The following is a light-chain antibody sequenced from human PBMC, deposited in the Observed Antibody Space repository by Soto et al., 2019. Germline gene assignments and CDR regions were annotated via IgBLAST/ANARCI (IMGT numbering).Light chain of an antibody. V-gene: IGLV2-8*01. Sequence: QSVLTQPPSGSGSPGQSVTISCAGTVSDVGGYNYVSWYQQHPGKVPQLMIYQVSKRPSGVPDRFSASKSDTTASLTISGLQAEDEGDYYCMSYAGGNRFVFGTGTKVTVL. CDR2: QVS. CDR1: VSDVGGYNY. CDR3: MSYAGGNRFV. J-gene: IGLJ1*01.